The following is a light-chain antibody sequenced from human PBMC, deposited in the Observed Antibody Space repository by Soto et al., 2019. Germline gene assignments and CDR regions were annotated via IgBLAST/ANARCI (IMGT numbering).Light chain of an antibody. CDR3: QQYGSSPPYT. J-gene: IGKJ2*01. V-gene: IGKV3-20*01. CDR2: CAS. Sequence: EIVLTQSPGTLSLSPGERATLSCRASQSGSSSYLAWYQQKPGQAPMLLIYCASSRATGIPDRFSGSGSGTDFTLTISRLEPEDCSVYYCQQYGSSPPYTFGQGTKLEIK. CDR1: QSGSSSY.